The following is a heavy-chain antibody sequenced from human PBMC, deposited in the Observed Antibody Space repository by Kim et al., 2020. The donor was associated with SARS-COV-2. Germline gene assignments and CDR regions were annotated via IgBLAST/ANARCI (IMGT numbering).Heavy chain of an antibody. J-gene: IGHJ5*02. CDR2: IWYDGSNK. CDR3: ARDASYYGSGSSFNWFDP. D-gene: IGHD3-10*01. CDR1: GFTFSSYG. Sequence: GGSLRLSCAASGFTFSSYGMHWVRQAPGKGLEWVAVIWYDGSNKYYADSLKGRFTISRDNSKNTLYLQMNSLRAEDTAVYYCARDASYYGSGSSFNWFDPWGQGTLVTVSS. V-gene: IGHV3-33*01.